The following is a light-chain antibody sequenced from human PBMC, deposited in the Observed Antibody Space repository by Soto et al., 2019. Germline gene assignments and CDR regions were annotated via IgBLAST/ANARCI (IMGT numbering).Light chain of an antibody. CDR3: GAWDSGLSDFV. V-gene: IGLV1-51*01. J-gene: IGLJ1*01. CDR2: DHN. Sequence: QSVLTQPPSVSAAPGQKVTISCSGSTSNTGNNYVSWYQQLPGTAPKLLIYDHNKRPSGIPDRFSATKSGTSATLGITGVQTGDEADYYCGAWDSGLSDFVFGTGTKLTVL. CDR1: TSNTGNNY.